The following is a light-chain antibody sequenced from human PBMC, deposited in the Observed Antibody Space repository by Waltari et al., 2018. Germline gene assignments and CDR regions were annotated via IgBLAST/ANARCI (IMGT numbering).Light chain of an antibody. J-gene: IGLJ1*01. CDR1: ISHVRNYNY. Sequence: QSALTQPRSVSGSPGQSVTIPCTATISHVRNYNYFSWYQQHPGKAPTLIIYEVTKRPPGVPDRLSGSKSGNTASLTISGLQAEDEADYYCCSYAGRYTFVFGTGTKVTVL. CDR2: EVT. V-gene: IGLV2-11*01. CDR3: CSYAGRYTFV.